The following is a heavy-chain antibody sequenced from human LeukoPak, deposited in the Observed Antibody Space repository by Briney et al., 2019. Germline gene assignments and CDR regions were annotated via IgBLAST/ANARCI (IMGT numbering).Heavy chain of an antibody. CDR2: IYYSGST. CDR3: ARDSPSYGGKNYFDY. CDR1: GGTISSYY. D-gene: IGHD4-23*01. Sequence: KPSETLSLTCTVSGGTISSYYWSWIGQPPGKGLEWIGYIYYSGSTNYNPSLYSRVTISVDTSKNQFSLILSSVTAADTAVYHCARDSPSYGGKNYFDYRGQGTLVTVYS. J-gene: IGHJ4*02. V-gene: IGHV4-59*01.